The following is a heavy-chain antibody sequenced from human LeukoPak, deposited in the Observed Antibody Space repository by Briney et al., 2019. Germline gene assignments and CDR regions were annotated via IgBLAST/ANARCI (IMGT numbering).Heavy chain of an antibody. V-gene: IGHV3-30-3*01. CDR1: GFTFSSYA. D-gene: IGHD3-3*01. J-gene: IGHJ6*02. Sequence: GGSLRLSCAASGFTFSSYAMHWVRQAPGKGLEWVAVISYDGSNKYYADSVKGRFTISRDNSKNTLYLQMNSLRAEDTAVYYCARATCYDFWSGYPIYYYYGMDVWGQGTTVTVSS. CDR2: ISYDGSNK. CDR3: ARATCYDFWSGYPIYYYYGMDV.